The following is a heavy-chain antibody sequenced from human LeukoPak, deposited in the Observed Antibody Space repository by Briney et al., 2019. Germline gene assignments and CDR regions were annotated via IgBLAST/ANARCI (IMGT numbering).Heavy chain of an antibody. CDR1: GGSISSYY. CDR3: ARRISTYWYFDL. V-gene: IGHV4-59*08. J-gene: IGHJ2*01. Sequence: SETLSLTCPVSGGSISSYYWSWIRQPPGKGLEWIGYISYSGSTKYNPSLKSRVTISGDTSRNEFSLKLSSVTAADTAVYYCARRISTYWYFDLWGRGTLVTVSS. CDR2: ISYSGST. D-gene: IGHD2/OR15-2a*01.